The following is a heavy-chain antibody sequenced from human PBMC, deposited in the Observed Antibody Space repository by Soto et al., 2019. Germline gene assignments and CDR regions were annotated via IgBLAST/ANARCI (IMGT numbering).Heavy chain of an antibody. D-gene: IGHD1-1*01. CDR3: AREAGTYSYYMDV. CDR2: INSDGSST. J-gene: IGHJ6*03. CDR1: GFTFSSHW. Sequence: EVQVVESGGGLVQSGGSLRLSCAASGFTFSSHWMHWVRQAPGKGLVWVSRINSDGSSTSYADSVKGRFTISRDNAKNTLYLQMNSLRAEDTAVYYCAREAGTYSYYMDVWGKGTTVTVSS. V-gene: IGHV3-74*01.